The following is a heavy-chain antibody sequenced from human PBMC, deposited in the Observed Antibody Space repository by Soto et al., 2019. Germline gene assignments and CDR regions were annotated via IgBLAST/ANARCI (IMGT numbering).Heavy chain of an antibody. D-gene: IGHD6-13*01. CDR1: GFTFSSYG. CDR2: IGTAGDT. J-gene: IGHJ4*02. Sequence: PGGSLRLSCAASGFTFSSYGMHWVRQPTGKGLEWVSSIGTAGDTYYAVSVKGRFTISRDNAKNSLSLQMNSLRAGDMAVYFCAKSQEIGTHFFDSWGQGTQVTVSS. CDR3: AKSQEIGTHFFDS. V-gene: IGHV3-13*01.